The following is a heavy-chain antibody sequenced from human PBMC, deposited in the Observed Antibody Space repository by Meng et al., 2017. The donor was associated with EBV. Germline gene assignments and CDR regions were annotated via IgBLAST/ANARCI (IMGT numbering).Heavy chain of an antibody. Sequence: QWKLVRPAAEVKKPGSSVKVSCKTSGGPFRYYAISWVRQAPGQGLEWLGGFLPRLGAPNYAQKFHGRVKITADESTSTHYMDLSSLRSEDTAIYYCASESGRGYTPDYWGQGTLVTVSS. V-gene: IGHV1-69*01. CDR1: GGPFRYYA. CDR3: ASESGRGYTPDY. CDR2: FLPRLGAP. J-gene: IGHJ4*02. D-gene: IGHD3-10*01.